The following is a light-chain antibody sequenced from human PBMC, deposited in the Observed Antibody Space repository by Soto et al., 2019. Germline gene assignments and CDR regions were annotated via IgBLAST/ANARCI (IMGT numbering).Light chain of an antibody. J-gene: IGLJ2*01. CDR1: SSDVGGYNY. V-gene: IGLV2-14*01. CDR3: SSYTSSSTHVV. CDR2: AVS. Sequence: QSALTQPASVSGSPGQSITISCTGTSSDVGGYNYVSWYQQHPGKAPKLMIYAVSNRPSGVSDRFSGSKSGNTASLTISGLQAEDEADYYGSSYTSSSTHVVFGGGTKLTVL.